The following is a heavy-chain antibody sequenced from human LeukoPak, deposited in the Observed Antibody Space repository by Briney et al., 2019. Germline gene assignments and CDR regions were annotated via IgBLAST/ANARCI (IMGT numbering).Heavy chain of an antibody. CDR2: ISGSGGST. Sequence: GGSLRLSCAASGFTVSSNYMSWVRQAPGKGLEWVSAISGSGGSTYYADSVRGRFTISRDNSKNTLYLQMNSLRAEDTAVYYCAKSGNVVDAFDIWGQGTVVTVSS. D-gene: IGHD3-10*01. CDR3: AKSGNVVDAFDI. CDR1: GFTVSSNY. V-gene: IGHV3-23*01. J-gene: IGHJ3*02.